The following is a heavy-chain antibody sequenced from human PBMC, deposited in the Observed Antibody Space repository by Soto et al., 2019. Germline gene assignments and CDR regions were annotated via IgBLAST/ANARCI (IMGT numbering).Heavy chain of an antibody. V-gene: IGHV3-11*01. Sequence: QVQLVESGGGLVKPGGSLRLSCAASGFTFSDYYMSWIRQAPGKGLEWVSYISSRSSTIFYADSEKGRFTISRDNVKNSLYLQMNSLRAEDTAVYYCASGTNGAFFVCWGQGILVTVSS. CDR3: ASGTNGAFFVC. CDR1: GFTFSDYY. CDR2: ISSRSSTI. D-gene: IGHD2-8*01. J-gene: IGHJ4*02.